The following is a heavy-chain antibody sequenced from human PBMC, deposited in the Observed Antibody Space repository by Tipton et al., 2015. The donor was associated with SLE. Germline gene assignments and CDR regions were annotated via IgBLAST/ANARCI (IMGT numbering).Heavy chain of an antibody. J-gene: IGHJ4*02. CDR2: IYYSGST. CDR3: ARGRNGIAAAGLDY. CDR1: GFTFSSYT. V-gene: IGHV4-59*08. Sequence: LRLSCAASGFTFSSYTMNWVRQPPGKGLEWIGNIYYSGSTYYNPSLKSRVTISVDTSKNQFSLKLSSVTAADTAVYYCARGRNGIAAAGLDYWGQGTLVTVSS. D-gene: IGHD6-13*01.